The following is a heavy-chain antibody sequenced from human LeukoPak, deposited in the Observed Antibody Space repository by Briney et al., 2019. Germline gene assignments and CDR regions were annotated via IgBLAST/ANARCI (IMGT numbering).Heavy chain of an antibody. CDR2: IWYDGSNK. CDR1: GFTFDDYA. Sequence: PGGSLRLSCAASGFTFDDYAMHWVRQARGKGLEWVAVIWYDGSNKYYADSVKGRFTISRDNSKNTLYLQMNSLRAEDTAVYYCARENSIAGTYAFDIWGQGTMVTVSS. V-gene: IGHV3-33*08. D-gene: IGHD6-6*01. CDR3: ARENSIAGTYAFDI. J-gene: IGHJ3*02.